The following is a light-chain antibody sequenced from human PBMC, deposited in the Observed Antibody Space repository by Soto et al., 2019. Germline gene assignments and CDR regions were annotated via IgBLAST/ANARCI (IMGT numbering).Light chain of an antibody. Sequence: EIVLTQSPVTLSLSPGDRATLSCRASQSVGGSYLAWYQQKPGQAPRLLIYDASSRATGIPDRFSGSGSGTDFTLTISRLEPEDFAVYYCQQYGSSGEIFGPGTKVDIK. CDR1: QSVGGSY. V-gene: IGKV3-20*01. CDR3: QQYGSSGEI. J-gene: IGKJ3*01. CDR2: DAS.